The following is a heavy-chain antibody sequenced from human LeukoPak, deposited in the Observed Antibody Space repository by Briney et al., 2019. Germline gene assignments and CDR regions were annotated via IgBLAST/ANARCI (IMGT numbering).Heavy chain of an antibody. Sequence: SETLSLTCTVSGGSISSSSYYWGWIRQPPGKGLEWIGSIYYSGSTYYNPSLKSRVTISVDTSKNQFSLKLSSVTAADTAVYYRFLAPDYYYYGMDVWGQGTTVTVSS. CDR3: FLAPDYYYYGMDV. V-gene: IGHV4-39*01. CDR2: IYYSGST. J-gene: IGHJ6*02. CDR1: GGSISSSSYY.